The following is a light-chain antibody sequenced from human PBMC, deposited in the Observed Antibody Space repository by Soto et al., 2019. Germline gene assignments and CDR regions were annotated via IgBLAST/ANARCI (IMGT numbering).Light chain of an antibody. Sequence: QSALTQPASVSGSPGESITISCTGTSSDIGGYNYVSWFQQHPGKAPKLMIYQVNNRPSGVSIRFSGSKSGSTASLTISGLQAEAEADYYCNSYTSSNPPYVFGTRHNLT. J-gene: IGLJ1*01. CDR3: NSYTSSNPPYV. V-gene: IGLV2-14*01. CDR1: SSDIGGYNY. CDR2: QVN.